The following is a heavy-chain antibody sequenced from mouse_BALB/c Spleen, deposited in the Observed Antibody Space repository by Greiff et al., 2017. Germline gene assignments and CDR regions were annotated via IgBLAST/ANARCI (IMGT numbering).Heavy chain of an antibody. D-gene: IGHD1-2*01. V-gene: IGHV1-74*01. J-gene: IGHJ1*01. CDR2: IHPSDSDT. Sequence: QVQLQQPGAELVRPGASVKLSCKASGYSFTRYWMNWVKQRPGQGLDWIGMIHPSDSDTRLNQKFKDKATLNVDKSSNTAYMQLSSLTSEDSAVYYCARATTAPYWYFDEGGAGTTVT. CDR3: ARATTAPYWYFDE. CDR1: GYSFTRYW.